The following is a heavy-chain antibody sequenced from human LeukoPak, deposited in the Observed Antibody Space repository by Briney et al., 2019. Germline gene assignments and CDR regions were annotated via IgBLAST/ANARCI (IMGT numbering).Heavy chain of an antibody. J-gene: IGHJ4*02. CDR2: INHSGST. CDR3: ASSRGIVVVPAANRHFGY. V-gene: IGHV4-34*01. D-gene: IGHD2-2*01. Sequence: PSETLSLTCAVYGGSFSGYYWSWIRQPPGKGLEWIGEINHSGSTNYNPSLKSRVTISVDTSKNQFSLKLSSVTAADTAVYYCASSRGIVVVPAANRHFGYWGQGTLATVSS. CDR1: GGSFSGYY.